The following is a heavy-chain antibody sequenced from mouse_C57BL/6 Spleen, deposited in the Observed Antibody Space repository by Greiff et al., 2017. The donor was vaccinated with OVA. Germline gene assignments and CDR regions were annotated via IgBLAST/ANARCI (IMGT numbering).Heavy chain of an antibody. V-gene: IGHV1-82*01. J-gene: IGHJ2*01. CDR1: GYAFSSSW. CDR3: ARDYDYERDY. D-gene: IGHD2-4*01. CDR2: IYPGDGDT. Sequence: QVQLQQSGPELVKPGASVKISCKASGYAFSSSWMNWVKQRPGKGLEWIGRIYPGDGDTNYNGKFKGKATLTADKSSSTAYMQLSSLTSEDSAVYFCARDYDYERDYWGQGTTLTVSS.